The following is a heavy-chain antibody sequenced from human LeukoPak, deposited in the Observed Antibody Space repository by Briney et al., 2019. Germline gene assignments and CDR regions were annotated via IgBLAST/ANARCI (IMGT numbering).Heavy chain of an antibody. D-gene: IGHD3-10*02. J-gene: IGHJ6*04. V-gene: IGHV3-48*03. CDR1: TFTFSSFD. Sequence: AGSLTLSCAASTFTFSSFDMEWVRQAPGQVLEWVSYICSSGTTIYYTDSVKGQFTISRDNAKYTMYLQMNSLRAEDTAVYYCAELGITMIGGVWGKGTTVIISS. CDR3: AELGITMIGGV. CDR2: ICSSGTTI.